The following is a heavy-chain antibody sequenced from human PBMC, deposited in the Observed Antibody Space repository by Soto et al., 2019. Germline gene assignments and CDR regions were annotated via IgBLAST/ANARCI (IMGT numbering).Heavy chain of an antibody. V-gene: IGHV1-69*13. CDR2: IIPIFGTA. J-gene: IGHJ6*02. Sequence: XVRVSCTGSGGTFISYAFSWVRQSPGRGLEWVGGIIPIFGTANYAQKFQGRVTITADESTSTAYMELSSLRSEDTAVYYCARVEVVVPADNYYYYYGMDVSRHGTTVTVSS. CDR1: GGTFISYA. D-gene: IGHD2-15*01. CDR3: ARVEVVVPADNYYYYYGMDV.